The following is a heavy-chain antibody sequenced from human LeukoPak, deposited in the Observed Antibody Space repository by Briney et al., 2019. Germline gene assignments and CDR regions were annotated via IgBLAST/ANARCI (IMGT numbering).Heavy chain of an antibody. CDR2: IIPIFGTA. J-gene: IGHJ5*02. CDR1: GGTFSSYA. V-gene: IGHV1-69*13. CDR3: ARKPRVSANWFDP. Sequence: GASVKVSCKASGGTFSSYAISWVRQAPGQGLEWMGGIIPIFGTANYAQKFQGRVTITADESTSTAYMELSSLRSEDTAVYYCARKPRVSANWFDPWGQGTLVTVSS. D-gene: IGHD6-25*01.